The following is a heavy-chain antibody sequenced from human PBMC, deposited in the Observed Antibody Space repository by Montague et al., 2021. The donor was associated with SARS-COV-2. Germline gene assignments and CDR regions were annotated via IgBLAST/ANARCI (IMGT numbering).Heavy chain of an antibody. V-gene: IGHV3-23*01. J-gene: IGHJ4*02. CDR2: ISGSGGST. CDR1: GFTFSSYA. Sequence: SLRLSCAASGFTFSSYAMSWVRQAPGKGLEWVSSISGSGGSTYYADSVKGRFTISRYNSKNTLYLQMNSLRAEDTALYYCAEGRGRTIFGLVTLSSTLFDYWGQGTLVTVSS. D-gene: IGHD3-3*01. CDR3: AEGRGRTIFGLVTLSSTLFDY.